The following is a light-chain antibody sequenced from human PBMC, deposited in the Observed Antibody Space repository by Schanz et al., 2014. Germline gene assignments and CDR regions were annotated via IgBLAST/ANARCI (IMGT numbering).Light chain of an antibody. V-gene: IGLV2-11*01. Sequence: QSALTQPRSVSGSPGQSVTISCTGTSSDVGGYNSVSWYQQHPGKAPILMIYDVSKRPSGVPDRFSGSKSGNTASLTISGLQAEDEADYYCCSYAGSYVVFGGGTKLTVL. CDR2: DVS. J-gene: IGLJ2*01. CDR1: SSDVGGYNS. CDR3: CSYAGSYVV.